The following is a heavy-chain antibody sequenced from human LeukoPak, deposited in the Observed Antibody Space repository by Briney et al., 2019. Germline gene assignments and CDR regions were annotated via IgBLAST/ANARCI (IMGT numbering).Heavy chain of an antibody. D-gene: IGHD2-15*01. CDR3: AREMVVAANFDY. CDR2: MNPNSGNT. J-gene: IGHJ4*02. Sequence: ASVKVSCKASGYTFTSYDINWVRQATGQGLEWMGWMNPNSGNTGYAQKFQGRVTMTRNTSISTAYMELSSLISEDTAVYYCAREMVVAANFDYWGQGTLVTVSS. V-gene: IGHV1-8*01. CDR1: GYTFTSYD.